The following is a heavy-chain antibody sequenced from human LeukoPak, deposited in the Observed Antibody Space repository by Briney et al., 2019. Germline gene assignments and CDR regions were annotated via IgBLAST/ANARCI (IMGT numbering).Heavy chain of an antibody. CDR2: ISGHNDNA. CDR1: GYTFTNYG. CDR3: VRDGNDVMDY. V-gene: IGHV1-18*01. J-gene: IGHJ4*02. D-gene: IGHD1-1*01. Sequence: GASVKVSCKASGYTFTNYGISWVRQAPGQGLEWVGWISGHNDNAHYAQKLQDRVTMTRGTSTSTVYMELRSLSSDDTAIYFCVRDGNDVMDYWGQGTLVTVSS.